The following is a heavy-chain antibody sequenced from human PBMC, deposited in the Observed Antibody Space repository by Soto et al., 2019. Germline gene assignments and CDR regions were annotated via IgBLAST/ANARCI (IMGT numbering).Heavy chain of an antibody. J-gene: IGHJ3*02. Sequence: QVQLVGSGGGVVQPGRSLRLSCSASGFTFSSHGMHWARQAPGKGLEWVAVIWYDGSNKYYADSVKGRFTISRDNSKNTLYLQMNSLRAEDTAVYYCARAYYYDSGAYQNAFDIWGQGTMVTVSS. CDR2: IWYDGSNK. D-gene: IGHD3-22*01. CDR1: GFTFSSHG. CDR3: ARAYYYDSGAYQNAFDI. V-gene: IGHV3-33*01.